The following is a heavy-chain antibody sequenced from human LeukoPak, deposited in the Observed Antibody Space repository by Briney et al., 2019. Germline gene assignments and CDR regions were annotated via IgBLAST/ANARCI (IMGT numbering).Heavy chain of an antibody. V-gene: IGHV3-9*01. CDR2: ISWNSGSR. Sequence: GGSLRLSCAASGFTFDDYAMHWVRQAPGKGLEWVSGISWNSGSRNYADSAKGRFTISRDNAKNSLYLQMNSLRPEDTALYYCAKVMYTSGWHRGNAFDIWGQGTMVTVSS. CDR3: AKVMYTSGWHRGNAFDI. CDR1: GFTFDDYA. J-gene: IGHJ3*02. D-gene: IGHD6-19*01.